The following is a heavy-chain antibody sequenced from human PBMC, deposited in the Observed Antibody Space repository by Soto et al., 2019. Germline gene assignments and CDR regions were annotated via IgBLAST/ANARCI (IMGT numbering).Heavy chain of an antibody. Sequence: GGSLRLPWAVSGFTLRTCSMNLVRQAPGTLLERLGYINKNGCSIYYADSVKGRFTISRDYAKNSLYLQMDSLRHEDTAVYYCARGAVTGTSLFDYWGLGTLVTVSS. J-gene: IGHJ4*02. CDR2: INKNGCSI. V-gene: IGHV3-48*02. CDR3: ARGAVTGTSLFDY. D-gene: IGHD6-19*01. CDR1: GFTLRTCS.